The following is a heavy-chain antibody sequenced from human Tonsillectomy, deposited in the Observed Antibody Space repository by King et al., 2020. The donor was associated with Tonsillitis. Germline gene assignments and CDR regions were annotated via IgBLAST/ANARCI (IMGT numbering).Heavy chain of an antibody. CDR2: IIPILGIA. CDR1: GGTFSSYA. J-gene: IGHJ4*02. D-gene: IGHD5-12*01. Sequence: VQLVQSGAEVKKPGSSVKVSCKASGGTFSSYAISWVRQAPGQGLEWMGRIIPILGIANYAQKFQGRVTITADKSTSTAYMELSSLRSEDTAVYYCARLLVYSGYDRALDYWGQGTLVTVSS. V-gene: IGHV1-69*09. CDR3: ARLLVYSGYDRALDY.